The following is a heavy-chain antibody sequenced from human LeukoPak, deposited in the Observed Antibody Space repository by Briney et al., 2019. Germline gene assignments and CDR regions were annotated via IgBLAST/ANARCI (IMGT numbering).Heavy chain of an antibody. CDR1: GFTVSSNY. Sequence: GGPLRLSCAASGFTVSSNYMSWVRQAPGKGLEWVSAISGSGGSTYYADSVKGRFTISRDNSKNTLYLQMNSLRAEDTAVYYCAKSGSGSYSLYYYYYMDVWGKGTTVTVSS. D-gene: IGHD1-26*01. CDR2: ISGSGGST. J-gene: IGHJ6*03. V-gene: IGHV3-23*01. CDR3: AKSGSGSYSLYYYYYMDV.